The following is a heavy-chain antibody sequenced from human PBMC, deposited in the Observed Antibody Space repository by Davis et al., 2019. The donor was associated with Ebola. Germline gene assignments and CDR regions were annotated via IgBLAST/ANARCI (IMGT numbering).Heavy chain of an antibody. D-gene: IGHD2-21*02. V-gene: IGHV4-59*08. CDR1: GGSISSHY. CDR3: ARQVETSNYYYYYMDV. CDR2: IYYSGST. J-gene: IGHJ6*03. Sequence: PSETLSLTCTVSGGSISSHYWSWIRQPPGKGLEWIGYIYYSGSTNYNPSLKSRVTISVDTSKNQFSLKLSSVTAADTAVYYCARQVETSNYYYYYMDVWGKGTTVTVSS.